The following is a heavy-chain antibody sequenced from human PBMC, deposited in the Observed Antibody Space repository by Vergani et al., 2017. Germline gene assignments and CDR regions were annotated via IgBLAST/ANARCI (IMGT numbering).Heavy chain of an antibody. J-gene: IGHJ6*02. CDR1: GGSISSYY. CDR2: IYTSGST. Sequence: QVQLQESGPGLVRPSETPSPTCTVSGGSISSYYWSWIRQPAGKGLEWIGRIYTSGSTNYSPSLKSRVTISVDTSKNQFSLQLSSVTAADTAVYYCARDPLYSTTWPFLLLDMDVWGQGTTVTVSS. V-gene: IGHV4-4*07. CDR3: ARDPLYSTTWPFLLLDMDV. D-gene: IGHD6-13*01.